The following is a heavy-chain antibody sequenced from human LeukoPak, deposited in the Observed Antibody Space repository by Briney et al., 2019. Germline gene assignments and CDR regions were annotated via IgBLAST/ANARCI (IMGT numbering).Heavy chain of an antibody. CDR1: GYTFTSYY. D-gene: IGHD1-7*01. V-gene: IGHV1-46*01. CDR2: INPSGGST. J-gene: IGHJ4*02. CDR3: ASSTVITGTGYFDY. Sequence: ASVKVSCKASGYTFTSYYMHWVRQAPGQGLEWMGIINPSGGSTSYAQKFQGRVTMTRDMSTSTVYMELSSLRSEDTAVYYCASSTVITGTGYFDYRGQGTLVTVSS.